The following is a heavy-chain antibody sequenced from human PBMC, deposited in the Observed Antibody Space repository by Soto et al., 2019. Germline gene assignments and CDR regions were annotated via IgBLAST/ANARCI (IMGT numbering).Heavy chain of an antibody. J-gene: IGHJ4*02. Sequence: SVKVSCKASGGTFSSYAISWVRQAPGQGLEWMGGIIPIFGTANYAQKFQGRVTITADKSTSTAYMELSSLRSEDTAVYYCARTSTVTTLLDYWGQGTLVTVSS. CDR1: GGTFSSYA. CDR3: ARTSTVTTLLDY. D-gene: IGHD4-4*01. CDR2: IIPIFGTA. V-gene: IGHV1-69*06.